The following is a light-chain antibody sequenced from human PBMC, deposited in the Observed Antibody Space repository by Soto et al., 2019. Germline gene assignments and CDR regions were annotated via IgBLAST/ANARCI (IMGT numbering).Light chain of an antibody. V-gene: IGLV2-11*01. J-gene: IGLJ1*01. CDR1: SSDVGAYNY. Sequence: QSVLTQPPSVSGSPGQSVTISCTGTSSDVGAYNYVAWYQQHPGKAPKIMIYDVTKRPSGVPDRFSGSKSGNTASLTISGLQAEDEADYYCCSYAGNVEVFGTGTKVTVL. CDR3: CSYAGNVEV. CDR2: DVT.